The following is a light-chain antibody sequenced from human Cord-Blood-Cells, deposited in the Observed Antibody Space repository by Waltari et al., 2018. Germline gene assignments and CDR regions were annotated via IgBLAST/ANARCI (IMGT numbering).Light chain of an antibody. Sequence: QSVMPQPASVSGPPGQSMTIFRPGNTSAVGGHNHVSWYQQHPDKAPKLMIYEVSNRPSGVSNRFSGSKSGNTASLTISGLQAEDEADYYCSSYTSSSTYVFGTGTKVTVL. V-gene: IGLV2-14*01. CDR1: TSAVGGHNH. J-gene: IGLJ1*01. CDR3: SSYTSSSTYV. CDR2: EVS.